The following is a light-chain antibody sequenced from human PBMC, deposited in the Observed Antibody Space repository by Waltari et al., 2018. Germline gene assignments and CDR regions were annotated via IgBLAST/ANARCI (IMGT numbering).Light chain of an antibody. Sequence: EIVLTQSPATLSLSPGERATLSCRASQSVSSYLAWYQQNPGQAPRPLIYDASNRATGLPARLSGSGSGTDFTLTISSLEPEDFAVYYCQQRSNWPPITFGQGTRLEIK. CDR3: QQRSNWPPIT. CDR2: DAS. V-gene: IGKV3-11*01. CDR1: QSVSSY. J-gene: IGKJ5*01.